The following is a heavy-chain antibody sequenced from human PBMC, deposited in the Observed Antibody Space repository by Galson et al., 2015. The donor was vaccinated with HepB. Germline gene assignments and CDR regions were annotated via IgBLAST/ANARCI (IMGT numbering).Heavy chain of an antibody. CDR2: ISAYNGNT. J-gene: IGHJ3*02. Sequence: SVKVSCKASGYTFTTYGISWVRQAPGQGLEGMGRISAYNGNTNYAQKLQGRVTMTTDTSTSTAYMELRSLRSDDTAVYYCARDQGPYYYDSSGYYYHRRRVGFDTWGQGTMVTVSS. CDR3: ARDQGPYYYDSSGYYYHRRRVGFDT. V-gene: IGHV1-18*04. D-gene: IGHD3-22*01. CDR1: GYTFTTYG.